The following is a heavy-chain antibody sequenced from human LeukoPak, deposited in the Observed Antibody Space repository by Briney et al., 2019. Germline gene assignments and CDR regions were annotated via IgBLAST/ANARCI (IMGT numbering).Heavy chain of an antibody. Sequence: PSETLSLTCAVYGGAFNNYYWTWIRQPSGKGLEWIGEINHDGSGNYNPSLKSRVIMSADMSKSQISLKLSSVTAADTAMYYCARRAFGARWQFLYERRYYFDFWGQGTLVTVSS. CDR2: INHDGSG. J-gene: IGHJ4*02. CDR3: ARRAFGARWQFLYERRYYFDF. D-gene: IGHD4-23*01. V-gene: IGHV4-34*01. CDR1: GGAFNNYY.